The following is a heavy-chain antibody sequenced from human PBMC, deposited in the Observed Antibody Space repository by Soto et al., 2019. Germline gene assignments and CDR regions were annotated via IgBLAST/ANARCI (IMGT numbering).Heavy chain of an antibody. D-gene: IGHD6-19*01. V-gene: IGHV3-74*01. J-gene: IGHJ4*02. CDR1: GFTFSSYW. CDR3: ARKSPGGWDLDY. CDR2: INSDGSST. Sequence: GGSLRLSCAASGFTFSSYWMHWVRQAPGKGLVWVSRINSDGSSTSYADSVKGRFTISRDNAKNTLYLQMNSLRAEDTAVYYCARKSPGGWDLDYWGQGTLVTVSS.